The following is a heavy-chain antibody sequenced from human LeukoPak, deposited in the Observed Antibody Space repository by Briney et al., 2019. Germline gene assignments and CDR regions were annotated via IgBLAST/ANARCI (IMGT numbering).Heavy chain of an antibody. CDR2: ISGSDGRT. V-gene: IGHV3-23*01. CDR3: AKKQPGLNWFDP. J-gene: IGHJ5*02. Sequence: GGSLRLSCAASGFTFTNYAMSWVRQAPGKGLEWVSTISGSDGRTYYADSVRGRFTISRDNSRNTLYLQMNSLRAEDTAVFYCAKKQPGLNWFDPWGQGTLVTVSS. CDR1: GFTFTNYA.